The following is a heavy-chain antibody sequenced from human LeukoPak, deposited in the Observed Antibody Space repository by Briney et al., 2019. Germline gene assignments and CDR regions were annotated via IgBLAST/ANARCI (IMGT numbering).Heavy chain of an antibody. J-gene: IGHJ6*02. CDR3: ARKGEPKSSNLYYYYGMDV. D-gene: IGHD1-14*01. CDR2: ISVDNGNT. CDR1: GYTFTSYG. Sequence: ASVKVSCKASGYTFTSYGITWVRQAPGQGLEWMGWISVDNGNTNYAQKLQGRVTMTTDTSTSTAYMELRSLRSDDTAVYYCARKGEPKSSNLYYYYGMDVWAKGPRSPSP. V-gene: IGHV1-18*01.